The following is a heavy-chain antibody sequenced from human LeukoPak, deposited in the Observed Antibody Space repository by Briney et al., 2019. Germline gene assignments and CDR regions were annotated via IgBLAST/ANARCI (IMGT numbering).Heavy chain of an antibody. Sequence: SETLTLTCSVSGGSISSTSYYWGRMRQPPGKELEWVGSIYYSANAYYNPSLKSPVTISVNTSKNQFTLTLSSVTAADTAVYSCACAAGYSYDNWFDPWGQGTLVTVSS. D-gene: IGHD5-18*01. CDR3: ACAAGYSYDNWFDP. J-gene: IGHJ5*02. V-gene: IGHV4-39*01. CDR1: GGSISSTSYY. CDR2: IYYSANA.